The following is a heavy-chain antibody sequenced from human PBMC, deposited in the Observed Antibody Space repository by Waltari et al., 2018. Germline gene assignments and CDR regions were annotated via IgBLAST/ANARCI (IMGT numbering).Heavy chain of an antibody. D-gene: IGHD2-15*01. J-gene: IGHJ5*02. CDR2: ISAYNGNT. CDR3: ATYCSGGSCLAGVWFDP. CDR1: GYTFTSYG. V-gene: IGHV1-18*01. Sequence: QVQLVQSGAEVKKPGASVKVSCKASGYTFTSYGISWVRQAPGQGLEWMGWISAYNGNTNYAQKLQGRVTMTTDTSTSTAYMELRSLRSDDTAVYYCATYCSGGSCLAGVWFDPWGQGTLVTVSS.